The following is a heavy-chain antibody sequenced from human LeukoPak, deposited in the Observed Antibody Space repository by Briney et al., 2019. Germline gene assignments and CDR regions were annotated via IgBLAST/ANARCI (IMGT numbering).Heavy chain of an antibody. CDR1: GFTFSSYS. Sequence: GGSLRVSCAASGFTFSSYSMNWVRQAPGKGLEWVSSISSSSSYIYYGDSVKGRFTISRDNAKNSLYLQMNSLRVEDTAVYYCVRGHIGVAAHDDALDIWGQGTMVTVSS. V-gene: IGHV3-21*01. J-gene: IGHJ3*02. CDR2: ISSSSSYI. CDR3: VRGHIGVAAHDDALDI. D-gene: IGHD6-19*01.